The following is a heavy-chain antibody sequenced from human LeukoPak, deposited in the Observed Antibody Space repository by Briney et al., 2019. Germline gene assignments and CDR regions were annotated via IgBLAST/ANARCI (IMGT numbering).Heavy chain of an antibody. CDR3: ARDDVYGSGWYVGADY. CDR2: INHSGST. Sequence: SETLSLTCAVYGGSFSGYYWSWIRQPPGKGLEWIGEINHSGSTNYNPSLKSRVTISVDTSKNQFSLKLSSVTAADTAVYYCARDDVYGSGWYVGADYWGQGTLVTVSS. D-gene: IGHD6-19*01. J-gene: IGHJ4*02. CDR1: GGSFSGYY. V-gene: IGHV4-34*01.